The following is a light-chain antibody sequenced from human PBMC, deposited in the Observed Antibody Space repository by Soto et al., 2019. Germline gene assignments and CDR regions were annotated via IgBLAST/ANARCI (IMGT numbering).Light chain of an antibody. CDR3: QQYDNLPIT. V-gene: IGKV1-33*01. CDR1: QTIANS. J-gene: IGKJ5*01. Sequence: DIQMTQSPSSLSASVGDSVTITCRASQTIANSLNWYQQKPGKAPKPLIFAASTLQGGVPSRFSGSGSGTDFTFTISSLQPEDIATYYCQQYDNLPITFGQGTRLEIK. CDR2: AAS.